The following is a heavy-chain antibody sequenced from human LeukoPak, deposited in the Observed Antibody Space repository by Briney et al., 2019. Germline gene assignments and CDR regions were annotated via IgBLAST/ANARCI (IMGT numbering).Heavy chain of an antibody. CDR3: ARGRVWFGFFDL. J-gene: IGHJ2*01. D-gene: IGHD3-10*01. V-gene: IGHV4-34*01. CDR1: GGSFSGYY. Sequence: SETLSLTCAVYGGSFSGYYWSWIRQPPGKGLEWIGEINHSGSTNYDPSLKSRLTISVDTSENRFSLRLSSVTAADTAVYYCARGRVWFGFFDLWGRGTLLTVSA. CDR2: INHSGST.